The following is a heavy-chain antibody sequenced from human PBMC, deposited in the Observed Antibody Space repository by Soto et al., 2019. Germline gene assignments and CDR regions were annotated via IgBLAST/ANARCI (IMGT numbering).Heavy chain of an antibody. V-gene: IGHV3-7*03. CDR3: ARSKLEPTYYYYYYMDV. CDR2: IKQDGSEK. J-gene: IGHJ6*03. CDR1: GFTFSSYW. Sequence: GGSLRLSCAASGFTFSSYWMSWVHQAPGKGLEWVANIKQDGSEKYYVDSVKGRFTISRDNAKNSLYLQMNSLRAEDTAVYYCARSKLEPTYYYYYYMDVWGKGTTVTVSS. D-gene: IGHD1-1*01.